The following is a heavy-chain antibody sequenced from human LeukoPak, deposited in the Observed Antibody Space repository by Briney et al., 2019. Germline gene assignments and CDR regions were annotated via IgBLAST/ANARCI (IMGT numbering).Heavy chain of an antibody. CDR2: IIPIFGTA. Sequence: SVKGSCKGSGGTFSSYAISWVRQAPGQGLEWMGGIIPIFGTANYAQKFQGRVTITADESTSTAYMELSSLRSEDTAVYYCARTYGSGSYVFDPWGQGTLVTVSS. CDR3: ARTYGSGSYVFDP. J-gene: IGHJ5*02. D-gene: IGHD3-10*01. CDR1: GGTFSSYA. V-gene: IGHV1-69*13.